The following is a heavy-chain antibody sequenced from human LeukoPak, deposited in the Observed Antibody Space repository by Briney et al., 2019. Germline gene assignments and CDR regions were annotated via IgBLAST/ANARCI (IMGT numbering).Heavy chain of an antibody. CDR3: AKDRGSIAVVGIDY. J-gene: IGHJ4*02. V-gene: IGHV3-23*01. CDR1: GFTFSSNA. Sequence: GGSLRFSCAASGFTFSSNAMSWVGQAQGKGLEGVSAISGTVGSTYYADSVKGRFTISRDNSKNTLYLQMNSLRAEDTAVYYCAKDRGSIAVVGIDYWGQGTLVTVSS. D-gene: IGHD6-19*01. CDR2: ISGTVGST.